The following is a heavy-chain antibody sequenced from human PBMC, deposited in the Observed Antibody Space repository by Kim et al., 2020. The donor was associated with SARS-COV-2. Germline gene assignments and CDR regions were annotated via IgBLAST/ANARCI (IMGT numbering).Heavy chain of an antibody. D-gene: IGHD6-19*01. Sequence: SVKVSCKASGGTFSSYAISWVRQAPGQGLEWMGRIIPILGIANYAQKFQGRVTITADKSTSTAYMELSSLRSEDTAVYYCARDLGLSSGWPQGDYYYYYGMDVWGQGTTVTVSS. V-gene: IGHV1-69*04. CDR2: IIPILGIA. CDR3: ARDLGLSSGWPQGDYYYYYGMDV. J-gene: IGHJ6*02. CDR1: GGTFSSYA.